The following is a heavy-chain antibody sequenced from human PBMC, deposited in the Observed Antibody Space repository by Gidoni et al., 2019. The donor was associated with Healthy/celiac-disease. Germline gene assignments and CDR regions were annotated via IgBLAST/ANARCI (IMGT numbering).Heavy chain of an antibody. CDR1: GYTFTSYY. V-gene: IGHV1-46*03. CDR2: IKPSGGST. CDR3: ARGRFRELYAY. J-gene: IGHJ4*02. D-gene: IGHD3-10*01. Sequence: QVQLVQSGAEVKTPGSSVKVSCTASGYTFTSYYMHWVRQAPGQGLEWMGIIKPSGGSTSYAQKFQCRVTMNRDPSTSTVYMELSSLRSEDTAVYYCARGRFRELYAYWVQGSLVTVSS.